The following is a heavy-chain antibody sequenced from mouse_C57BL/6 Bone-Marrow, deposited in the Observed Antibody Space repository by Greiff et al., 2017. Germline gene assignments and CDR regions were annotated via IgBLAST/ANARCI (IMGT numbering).Heavy chain of an antibody. V-gene: IGHV1-53*01. CDR3: ARWLWLRPGVDFDY. J-gene: IGHJ2*01. Sequence: QVQLQQSGTELVKPGASVKLSCKASGYTFTSYWMHWVKQRPGQGLEWIGNINPSNGGTNYNEKFKSKATLTVDKSSSTAYMQLSSLTSEDSAVYYCARWLWLRPGVDFDYWGQGTTLTVSS. CDR2: INPSNGGT. CDR1: GYTFTSYW. D-gene: IGHD2-2*01.